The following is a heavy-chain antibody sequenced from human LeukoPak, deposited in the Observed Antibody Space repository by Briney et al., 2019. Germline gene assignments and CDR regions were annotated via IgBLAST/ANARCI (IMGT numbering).Heavy chain of an antibody. Sequence: SQTVSCTCAISGDSVSSNNAAWNWIRQSPSRGLEWLGRTYYGSKWYNDYAVSVKSRITINPVTSKNQFSLQLNSVTPEDTAVYYCARDSYRILGTWGPGILIVFSS. J-gene: IGHJ5*02. CDR2: TYYGSKWYN. V-gene: IGHV6-1*01. CDR1: GDSVSSNNAA. CDR3: ARDSYRILGT. D-gene: IGHD2/OR15-2a*01.